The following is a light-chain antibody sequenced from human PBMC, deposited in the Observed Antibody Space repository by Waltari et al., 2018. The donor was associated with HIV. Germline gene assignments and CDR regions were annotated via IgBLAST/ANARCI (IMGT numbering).Light chain of an antibody. CDR1: RSNLGSST. J-gene: IGLJ1*01. V-gene: IGLV1-44*01. CDR2: SNN. Sequence: QSELTQPASVSGTPGQTVTFSCSGGRSNLGSSTVNWYRQFPGAAPKLLIYSNNQRPSGVPDRFSGSKSGTSASLAISGLQSGDEADYYCAAWDDSLNVYLFGPGTKATVL. CDR3: AAWDDSLNVYL.